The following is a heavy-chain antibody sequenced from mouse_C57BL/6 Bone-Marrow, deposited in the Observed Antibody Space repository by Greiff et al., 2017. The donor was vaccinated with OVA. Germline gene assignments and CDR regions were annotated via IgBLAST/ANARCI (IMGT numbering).Heavy chain of an antibody. CDR3: AIGLRWDY. Sequence: VQLQQSGPELVKPGASVKLSCKASGYTFTSYGINWVKQRHGQGLEWIGEIYPRDGSTKYNEKFKGKATLTVDTSSSTAYMERHSLTSEDSAVYFYAIGLRWDYWGQGTTVTVSS. CDR2: IYPRDGST. J-gene: IGHJ2*01. V-gene: IGHV1-85*01. D-gene: IGHD2-4*01. CDR1: GYTFTSYG.